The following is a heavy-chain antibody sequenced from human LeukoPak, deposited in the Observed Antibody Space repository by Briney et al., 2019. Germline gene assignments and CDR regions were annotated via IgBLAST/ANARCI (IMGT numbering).Heavy chain of an antibody. J-gene: IGHJ4*02. D-gene: IGHD6-13*01. CDR3: ARATRIAAAEFFFDY. CDR2: ISYDGSNK. CDR1: GFTFSSYA. V-gene: IGHV3-30*14. Sequence: GGSLRLSCAASGFTFSSYAMHWVRQAPGKGLEWVAVISYDGSNKYYADSVKGRFTISRDNSKNTLYLQMYSLRAEDTAVYYCARATRIAAAEFFFDYWGQGALVTVSS.